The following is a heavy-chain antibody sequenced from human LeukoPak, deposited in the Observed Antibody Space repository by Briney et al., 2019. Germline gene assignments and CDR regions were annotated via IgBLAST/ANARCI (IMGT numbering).Heavy chain of an antibody. D-gene: IGHD6-13*01. CDR1: GYTFTGYY. CDR3: ARRSSSWYAFDI. J-gene: IGHJ3*02. CDR2: INPSSGGT. V-gene: IGHV1-2*02. Sequence: ASVKVSCKASGYTFTGYYIHWVRQAPGQGLEWMGWINPSSGGTNYAQKFQGRVTMTRDTSISTAYMELSRLRSDDTAVYYCARRSSSWYAFDIWGRGTMVTVSS.